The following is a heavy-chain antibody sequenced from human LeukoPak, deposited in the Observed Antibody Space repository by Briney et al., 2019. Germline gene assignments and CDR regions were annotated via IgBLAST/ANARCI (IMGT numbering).Heavy chain of an antibody. J-gene: IGHJ5*02. CDR3: ARVPKIAAADLGWFDP. V-gene: IGHV4-59*01. CDR2: IYYSGST. D-gene: IGHD6-13*01. Sequence: SETLSLTCTVSGGSISSYYWSWIRQPPGKGLEWIGYIYYSGSTNYNPSLKSRVTISVDTSKNQFSLKLSSVTAADTAVYYCARVPKIAAADLGWFDPWGQGTLVTVSS. CDR1: GGSISSYY.